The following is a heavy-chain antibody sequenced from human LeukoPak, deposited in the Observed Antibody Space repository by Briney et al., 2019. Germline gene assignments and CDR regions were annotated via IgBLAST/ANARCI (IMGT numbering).Heavy chain of an antibody. J-gene: IGHJ4*02. CDR3: ARDRWDIVANFDY. D-gene: IGHD5-12*01. Sequence: GRSLRLSCAASGFTFCSYAMHWVRQAPGKGLEWVAVISYDGSNKYYADSVKGRFTISRDNSKNTLYLQMNSLRAEDTAVYYCARDRWDIVANFDYWGQGTLVTVSS. V-gene: IGHV3-30*04. CDR2: ISYDGSNK. CDR1: GFTFCSYA.